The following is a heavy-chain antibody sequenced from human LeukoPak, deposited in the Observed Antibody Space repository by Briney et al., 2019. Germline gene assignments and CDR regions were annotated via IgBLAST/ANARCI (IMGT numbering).Heavy chain of an antibody. CDR1: EDTFTGYY. V-gene: IGHV1-2*02. D-gene: IGHD2-2*01. CDR2: VNPNNGVT. Sequence: ASVRVSCRASEDTFTGYYIHWVRQAPGQGLEWMGWVNPNNGVTEYAQEFQGRGTMTRDTSLSTAYMELSRLRSDDTAVYYCATDHCTRTNCYEDYYHGMDVWCQGTTVTVSS. CDR3: ATDHCTRTNCYEDYYHGMDV. J-gene: IGHJ6*02.